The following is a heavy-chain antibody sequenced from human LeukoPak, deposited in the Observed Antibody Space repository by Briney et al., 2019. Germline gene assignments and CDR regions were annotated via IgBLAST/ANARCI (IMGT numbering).Heavy chain of an antibody. V-gene: IGHV4-31*03. CDR2: IYHSGTT. J-gene: IGHJ4*02. D-gene: IGHD4-11*01. Sequence: SETLSLTCTVSGDSMTRGGYYWSWVRQHPGKGLEWVGFIYHSGTTFYNPSLESRATISVDTSQNQFSLKLTSVTAADTAVYYCARAVDYRNYFDYWGQGTLGTVSS. CDR3: ARAVDYRNYFDY. CDR1: GDSMTRGGYY.